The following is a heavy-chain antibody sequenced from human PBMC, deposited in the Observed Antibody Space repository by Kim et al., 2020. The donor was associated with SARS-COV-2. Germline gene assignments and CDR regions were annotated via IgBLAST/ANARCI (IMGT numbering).Heavy chain of an antibody. CDR3: ARESYSSSWTDY. Sequence: GGSLRLFCAASGFTFSSYSMNWVRQAPGKGLEWVSSISSSSSYIYYADSVKGRLTISRDNAKNSLYLQMNSLRAEDTAVYYCARESYSSSWTDYWGQGTLVTVST. CDR2: ISSSSSYI. J-gene: IGHJ4*02. V-gene: IGHV3-21*01. CDR1: GFTFSSYS. D-gene: IGHD6-13*01.